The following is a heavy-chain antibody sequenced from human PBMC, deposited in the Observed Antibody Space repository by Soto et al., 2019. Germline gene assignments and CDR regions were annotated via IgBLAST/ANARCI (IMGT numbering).Heavy chain of an antibody. CDR2: ISVDGRDT. CDR1: EFNLSDFW. V-gene: IGHV3-74*03. Sequence: PGRLLRLRNGASEFNLSDFWIHRVRQITGKGLLWVSRISVDGRDTTYADSVKGRFTISRDNAKNTLYLQMDSLRAEYLSVDDGVRAPVQTPIDFWVHGTLDTVFS. CDR3: VRAPVQTPIDF. J-gene: IGHJ4*01.